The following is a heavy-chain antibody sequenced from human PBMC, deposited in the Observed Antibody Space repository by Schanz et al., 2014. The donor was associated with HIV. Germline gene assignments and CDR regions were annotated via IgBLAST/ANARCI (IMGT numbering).Heavy chain of an antibody. J-gene: IGHJ4*02. D-gene: IGHD5-18*01. Sequence: VQLVESGGGVVQPGRSLRLSCAASGFTFSSYSMNWVRQAPGKGLEWVSYISSSSTTIYYADSVKGRFTISRDNAKNSLYLQMNSLRFADTAVYYCVRGDTVFEYWGQGTLVTVS. V-gene: IGHV3-48*04. CDR1: GFTFSSYS. CDR3: VRGDTVFEY. CDR2: ISSSSTTI.